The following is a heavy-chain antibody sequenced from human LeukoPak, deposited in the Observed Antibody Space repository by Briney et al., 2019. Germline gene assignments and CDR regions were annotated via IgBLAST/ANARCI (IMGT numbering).Heavy chain of an antibody. CDR3: ARERSSSWYGKVVDY. J-gene: IGHJ4*02. V-gene: IGHV3-21*01. D-gene: IGHD6-13*01. Sequence: GGSLRLSCAAPGFTFSSYSMNWVRQAPGKGLEWVSSISSSSSYIYYADSVKGRFTISRDNAKNSLYLQMNSLRAEDTAVYYCARERSSSWYGKVVDYWGQGTLVTVSS. CDR2: ISSSSSYI. CDR1: GFTFSSYS.